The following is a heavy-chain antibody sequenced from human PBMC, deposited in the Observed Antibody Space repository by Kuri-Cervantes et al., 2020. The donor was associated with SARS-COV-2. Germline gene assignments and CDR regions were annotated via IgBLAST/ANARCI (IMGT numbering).Heavy chain of an antibody. CDR3: SEMTNPVTGFDI. CDR2: INSDGSST. J-gene: IGHJ3*02. D-gene: IGHD5-24*01. V-gene: IGHV3-74*01. CDR1: GFTFSSYS. Sequence: GGSLRLSCAASGFTFSSYSMNWVRQAPGKRLVWVSRINSDGSSTSYADSVKGRFTISRDNAKNTLYQQMNSLRAEDTAVYYCSEMTNPVTGFDIWGQGTMVTVSS.